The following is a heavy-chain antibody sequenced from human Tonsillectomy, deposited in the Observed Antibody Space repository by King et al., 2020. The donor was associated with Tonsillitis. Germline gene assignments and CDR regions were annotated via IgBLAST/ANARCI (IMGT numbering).Heavy chain of an antibody. V-gene: IGHV4-39*07. D-gene: IGHD3-9*01. Sequence: QLQESGPGLVKPSETLSLTCTVSGGSISSTSYYWGWIRQPPGKGLEWIGSIYYTGSTYCNPSLKSLVTISADTSNSQFSLRLSSVTAAYTAVYYCARLLPGSGILTNYHSPGGDSYYYGMDVWGQGTTVTVSS. CDR1: GGSISSTSYY. CDR3: ARLLPGSGILTNYHSPGGDSYYYGMDV. CDR2: IYYTGST. J-gene: IGHJ6*02.